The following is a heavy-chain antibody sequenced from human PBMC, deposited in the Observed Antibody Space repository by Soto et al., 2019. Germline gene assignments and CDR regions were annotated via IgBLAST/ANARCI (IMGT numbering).Heavy chain of an antibody. CDR1: GFIVSSNY. V-gene: IGHV3-48*01. J-gene: IGHJ4*02. CDR2: IGSSSVSI. D-gene: IGHD6-13*01. CDR3: ARGDSNSWSDY. Sequence: GGSLRLSCAASGFIVSSNYMNWVRQATGKGLEWISGIGSSSVSIFHADSVKGRFTISRDNAKNTLSLQMNSLRAEDTAVYYCARGDSNSWSDYWGQGTLVTVSS.